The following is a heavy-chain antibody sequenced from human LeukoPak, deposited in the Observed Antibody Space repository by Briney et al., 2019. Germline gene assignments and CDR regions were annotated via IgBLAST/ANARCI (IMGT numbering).Heavy chain of an antibody. CDR2: IRGSGGSI. CDR1: GFNFDDYV. Sequence: PGGSLRLSCAASGFNFDDYVMTWVRQAPGKGLEWVSVIRGSGGSIYYADSVKGRFTISRDNSKNTVYLQMNSLRAEDTAVYYCARNSGYDYWGQYYFDYWGQGTLVTVP. CDR3: ARNSGYDYWGQYYFDY. V-gene: IGHV3-23*01. D-gene: IGHD5-12*01. J-gene: IGHJ4*02.